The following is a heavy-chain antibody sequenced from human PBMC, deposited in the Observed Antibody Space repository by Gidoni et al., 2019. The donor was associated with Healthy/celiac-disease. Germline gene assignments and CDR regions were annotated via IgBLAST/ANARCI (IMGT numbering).Heavy chain of an antibody. Sequence: EVQVVESGGGLVQPGRSRKLSCAAPGFDFGDCALPWVRQAPGKGLEVVSGISWNSGTIAYADSVKGRFTISRDNAKNSLYLQMNSLRAEDTALFYCAKDVRPYCSTTSCYRGMDVWGQGTTVTVSS. D-gene: IGHD2-2*02. CDR1: GFDFGDCA. CDR2: ISWNSGTI. J-gene: IGHJ6*02. V-gene: IGHV3-9*01. CDR3: AKDVRPYCSTTSCYRGMDV.